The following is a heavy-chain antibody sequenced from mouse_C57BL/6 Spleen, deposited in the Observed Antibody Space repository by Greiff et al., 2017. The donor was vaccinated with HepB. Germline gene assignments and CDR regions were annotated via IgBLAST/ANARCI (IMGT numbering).Heavy chain of an antibody. V-gene: IGHV1-80*01. CDR1: GYAFSSYW. D-gene: IGHD1-1*01. CDR3: ARSSYDGSSYVDAMDY. CDR2: IYPGDGDT. Sequence: VQLQQSGAELVKPGASVKISCKASGYAFSSYWMNWVKQRPGKGLEWIGQIYPGDGDTNYNGKFKGKATLTADKSSSTAYMQLSSLTSEDSAVYFCARSSYDGSSYVDAMDYWGQGTSVTVSS. J-gene: IGHJ4*01.